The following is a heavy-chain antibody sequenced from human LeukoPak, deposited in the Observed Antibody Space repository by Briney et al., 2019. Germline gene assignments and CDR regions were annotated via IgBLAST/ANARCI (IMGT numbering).Heavy chain of an antibody. Sequence: SVKASCTPSVYTLTSYYMPWVRQSPGQQVEWLGIINPSRGSTSHAQKFQGRVTMTRDTSTITVYMELSRLRSEDTGVYYCARGLEAAGATDYWGQGTLVTVSS. CDR1: VYTLTSYY. V-gene: IGHV1-46*01. CDR3: ARGLEAAGATDY. J-gene: IGHJ4*02. CDR2: INPSRGST. D-gene: IGHD1-26*01.